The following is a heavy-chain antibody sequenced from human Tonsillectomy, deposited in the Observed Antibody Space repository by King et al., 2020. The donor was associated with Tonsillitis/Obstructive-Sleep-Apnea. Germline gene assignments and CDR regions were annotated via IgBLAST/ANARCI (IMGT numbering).Heavy chain of an antibody. CDR2: ISRGGIYI. CDR3: ARDEGSGWYAGEYGLDG. Sequence: VQLVESGGGLVKPGGSLRLSCAASGFTFSSYSMNWVRQAPGKGLEWVAFISRGGIYIYYADSLKGRFTISRDNAKNSLYLQMNSLRAEDTAVYYCARDEGSGWYAGEYGLDGWGQGTTVTVSS. CDR1: GFTFSSYS. J-gene: IGHJ6*02. D-gene: IGHD6-19*01. V-gene: IGHV3-21*01.